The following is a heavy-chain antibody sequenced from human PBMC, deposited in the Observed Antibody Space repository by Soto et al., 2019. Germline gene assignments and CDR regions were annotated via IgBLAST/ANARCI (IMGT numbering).Heavy chain of an antibody. D-gene: IGHD3-3*01. J-gene: IGHJ6*02. CDR2: IIPIFGTA. Sequence: VASVKVSCKASGGTFSSYAISWVRQAPGQGLEWMGGIIPIFGTANYAQKLQGRVTITADKSTSTAYMELSSLRSEDTAVYYCARGEGDDFWSGHRPYYYYGMDVWGQGTTVTVSS. CDR3: ARGEGDDFWSGHRPYYYYGMDV. V-gene: IGHV1-69*06. CDR1: GGTFSSYA.